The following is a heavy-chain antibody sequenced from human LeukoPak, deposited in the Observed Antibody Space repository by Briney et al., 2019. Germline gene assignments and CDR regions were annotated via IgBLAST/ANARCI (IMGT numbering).Heavy chain of an antibody. Sequence: GASVTVSCKVSGYTLTELSMHWVRQAPGKGLEWMGGFDPEDGETIYAQKFQGRVTMTEDTPTDTAYMELSSLRSEDTAVYYCATDGLYPRAFDIWGQGTMVTVSS. CDR3: ATDGLYPRAFDI. CDR2: FDPEDGET. D-gene: IGHD2/OR15-2a*01. V-gene: IGHV1-24*01. J-gene: IGHJ3*02. CDR1: GYTLTELS.